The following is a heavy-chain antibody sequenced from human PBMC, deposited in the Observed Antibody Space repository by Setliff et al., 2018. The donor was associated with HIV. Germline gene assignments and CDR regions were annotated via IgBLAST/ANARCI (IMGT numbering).Heavy chain of an antibody. Sequence: VKVSCKASGYTFTSYYLHWVRQAPGQGLEWMGIINPSGGSTTYAQKFQGRVTMTRDTPASTVYMELSSLRSEDTAVYYCAREARYQDRYYYYMDVWGKGTTVTVSS. J-gene: IGHJ6*03. CDR2: INPSGGST. CDR3: AREARYQDRYYYYMDV. V-gene: IGHV1-46*03. CDR1: GYTFTSYY. D-gene: IGHD1-20*01.